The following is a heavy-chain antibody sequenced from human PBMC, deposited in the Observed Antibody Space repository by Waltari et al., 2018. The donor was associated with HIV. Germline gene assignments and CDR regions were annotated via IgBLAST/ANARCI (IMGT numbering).Heavy chain of an antibody. J-gene: IGHJ5*01. CDR1: GFTVSGYW. CDR2: IKQDGSEK. D-gene: IGHD6-19*01. CDR3: ARVYSSSSGRALDS. V-gene: IGHV3-7*01. Sequence: EVQLVESGGGLVQPGGSMRLSCAAPGFTVSGYWMSWVRQAPGKGLEWVANIKQDGSEKYYVDSVKGRFTMSRDNAKNSLYLQMNSPRAEDTAVYYCARVYSSSSGRALDSWGQGTLVTVSS.